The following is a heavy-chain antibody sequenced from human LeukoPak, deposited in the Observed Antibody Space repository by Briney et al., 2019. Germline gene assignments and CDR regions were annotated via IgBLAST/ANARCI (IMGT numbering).Heavy chain of an antibody. V-gene: IGHV3-7*01. CDR3: ARGLDCRSTSCYLDN. D-gene: IGHD2-2*01. CDR1: GFTFTKYW. CDR2: IKQDGSEK. J-gene: IGHJ4*02. Sequence: PGGALRLSCAASGFTFTKYWMTWVRQAAGKGREGVANIKQDGSEKFYVDSVKGRFTISRDNAKNSLDLQINSLGAEDTAVYYCARGLDCRSTSCYLDNWGQGTLVTVSS.